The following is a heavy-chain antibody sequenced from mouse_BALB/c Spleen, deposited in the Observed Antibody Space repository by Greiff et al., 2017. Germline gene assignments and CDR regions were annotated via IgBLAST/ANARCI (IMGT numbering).Heavy chain of an antibody. D-gene: IGHD2-10*02. V-gene: IGHV5-9-3*01. CDR3: ARQEYGNFLDY. CDR2: ISSGGSYT. CDR1: GFTFSSYA. J-gene: IGHJ2*01. Sequence: EVKLMESGGGLVKPGGSLKLSCAASGFTFSSYAMSWVRQTPEKRLEWVATISSGGSYTYYPDSVKGRFTISRDNAKNTLYLQMSSLRSEDTAMYYCARQEYGNFLDYWGQGTTLTVSS.